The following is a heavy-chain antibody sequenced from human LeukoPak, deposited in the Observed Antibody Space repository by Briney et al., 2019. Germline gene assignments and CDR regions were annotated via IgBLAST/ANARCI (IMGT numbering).Heavy chain of an antibody. J-gene: IGHJ3*02. CDR3: ARWTLRVGVTRADAFGI. V-gene: IGHV4-34*01. D-gene: IGHD1-26*01. Sequence: SETLSLTCAVYGGSFSGYYWSWIRQPPGKGLEWIGEINHSGSTHYNPSLKSRVTISVDTSKNQFSLKLSSVTAADTAVYHCARWTLRVGVTRADAFGIWGQGTMVTVSS. CDR2: INHSGST. CDR1: GGSFSGYY.